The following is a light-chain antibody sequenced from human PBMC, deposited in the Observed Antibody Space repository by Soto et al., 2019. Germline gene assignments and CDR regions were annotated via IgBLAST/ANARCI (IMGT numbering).Light chain of an antibody. CDR2: GAS. V-gene: IGKV1-39*01. Sequence: DIQMTQSPSSLFASVGDRVTVTCRASQTSNNFLNWYHQKPGKAPQLFIYGASSLQSGAPARFSVGGSGTTITLTINREQPEDFGIYYCQQRHSSARSVGQGTTV. CDR1: QTSNNF. CDR3: QQRHSSARS. J-gene: IGKJ1*01.